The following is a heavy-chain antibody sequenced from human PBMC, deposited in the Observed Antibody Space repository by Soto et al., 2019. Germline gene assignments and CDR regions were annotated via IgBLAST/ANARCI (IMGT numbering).Heavy chain of an antibody. CDR1: GGSISSYY. J-gene: IGHJ4*02. CDR2: IHYRGST. D-gene: IGHD5-12*01. Sequence: QVQLQESGPGLVKPSETLSLTCTVSGGSISSYYWSWIRQPPGKGLEWIGYIHYRGSTNYNPSLKVRATIXVDTPKNQFSLKLSSVTAADTAVYYCARGATEPDYWGQGTLVTVSS. CDR3: ARGATEPDY. V-gene: IGHV4-59*01.